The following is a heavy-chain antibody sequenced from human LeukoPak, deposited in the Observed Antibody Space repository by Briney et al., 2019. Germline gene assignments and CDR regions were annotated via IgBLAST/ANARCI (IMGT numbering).Heavy chain of an antibody. D-gene: IGHD3-10*01. CDR1: GFTFSSYG. CDR2: ISGSGGST. J-gene: IGHJ4*02. V-gene: IGHV3-23*01. CDR3: AKSRYYGSGSLASPPAVYDY. Sequence: PGGSLRLSCAASGFTFSSYGMSWVRQAPGKGLEWVSAISGSGGSTYYADSVKGRFTISRDNSKNTLYLQMNSLRAEDTAVYYCAKSRYYGSGSLASPPAVYDYWGQGTLVTVSS.